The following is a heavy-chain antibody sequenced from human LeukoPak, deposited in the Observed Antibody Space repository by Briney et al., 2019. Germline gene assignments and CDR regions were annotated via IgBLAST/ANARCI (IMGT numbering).Heavy chain of an antibody. V-gene: IGHV1-2*02. J-gene: IGHJ5*02. CDR2: INPSTDDT. CDR3: ARDTMLYCSGGSCYSRRGDWFDP. D-gene: IGHD2-15*01. Sequence: ASVKVSCKASGYTFSGYCMHWVRQAPGQGLEWMGWINPSTDDTNYAQKFQGRVTLTRDTSISTAYMELSRLRSDDTAVYFCARDTMLYCSGGSCYSRRGDWFDPWGQGTLVTVSS. CDR1: GYTFSGYC.